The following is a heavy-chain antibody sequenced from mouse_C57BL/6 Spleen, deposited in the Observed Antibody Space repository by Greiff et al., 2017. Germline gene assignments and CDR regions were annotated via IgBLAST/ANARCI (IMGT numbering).Heavy chain of an antibody. CDR1: GYTFTDHT. CDR3: ARYYVSSPLRGYFDV. V-gene: IGHV1-78*01. Sequence: QVQLQQSDAELVKPGASVKISCTVSGYTFTDHTIHWMKQRPEQGLEWIGYIYPRDGSTKYNEKFKGKATLTADKSSSTAYMQLSSLTSEDSAVYYCARYYVSSPLRGYFDVWGTGTTVTGSS. J-gene: IGHJ1*03. CDR2: IYPRDGST. D-gene: IGHD1-1*01.